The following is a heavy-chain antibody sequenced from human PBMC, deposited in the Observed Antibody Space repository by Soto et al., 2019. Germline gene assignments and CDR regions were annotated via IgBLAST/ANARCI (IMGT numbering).Heavy chain of an antibody. CDR3: AKVRYTAMVNQFYFEY. V-gene: IGHV3-23*01. CDR1: GFPFSIYA. D-gene: IGHD5-18*01. CDR2: ISGSGGST. Sequence: HPWGSLRLSCAASGFPFSIYAMSLVRQAPGKGLEWVSSISGSGGSTYYADSVKGRFTISRDNSKNTLYLQMNSLRAEDTAVYYCAKVRYTAMVNQFYFEYWGQETXFAASS. J-gene: IGHJ4*02.